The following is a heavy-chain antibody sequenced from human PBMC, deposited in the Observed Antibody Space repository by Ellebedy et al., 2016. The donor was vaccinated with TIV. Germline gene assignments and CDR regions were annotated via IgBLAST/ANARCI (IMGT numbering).Heavy chain of an antibody. Sequence: ASVKVSCXASGYSITSYDITWVRQAPGQGLEWMGWISGYNGNTNYAQNFQGRVAMTRDTSISTAYMELASLTSEDTAVYYCARCPRGNATKDYWGQGTLVTVSS. CDR2: ISGYNGNT. CDR3: ARCPRGNATKDY. D-gene: IGHD2-2*01. V-gene: IGHV1-18*01. CDR1: GYSITSYD. J-gene: IGHJ4*02.